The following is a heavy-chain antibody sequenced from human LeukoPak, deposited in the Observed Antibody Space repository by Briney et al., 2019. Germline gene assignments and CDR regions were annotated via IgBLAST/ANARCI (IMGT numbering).Heavy chain of an antibody. CDR1: GGSISSSSYY. CDR3: ARVSGSYCTSTTCYGGYYFDY. Sequence: NPSETLSLTCTVSGGSISSSSYYWGWLRQPPGKGLEWIGSIYYSGSTYYNPSLQSRVTISVDPSKNQFSLKLSSVTAADTAVYYCARVSGSYCTSTTCYGGYYFDYWGQGTLVTVSS. J-gene: IGHJ4*02. CDR2: IYYSGST. D-gene: IGHD2-2*01. V-gene: IGHV4-39*01.